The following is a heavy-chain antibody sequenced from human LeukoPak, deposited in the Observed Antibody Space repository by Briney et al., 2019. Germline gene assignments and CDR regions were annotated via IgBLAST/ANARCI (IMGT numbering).Heavy chain of an antibody. J-gene: IGHJ6*03. CDR1: GGTIRGFV. D-gene: IGHD3-9*01. Sequence: GASVKVSCKASGGTIRGFVINWVRQAPGEGLEWMGRINTLSGTTNYTQKFQGRVTMTTDESTTTVFMELSRLTSEDTAVYCCTRGDDFLAAYNYMDVWGKGSSVIVSS. V-gene: IGHV1-69*05. CDR3: TRGDDFLAAYNYMDV. CDR2: INTLSGTT.